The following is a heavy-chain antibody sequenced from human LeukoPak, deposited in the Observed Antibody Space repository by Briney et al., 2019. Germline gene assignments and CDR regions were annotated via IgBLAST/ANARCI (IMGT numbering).Heavy chain of an antibody. Sequence: GASVKVSCKASGYTFTSYGIIWVRQAPGQGLEWMGWISAYNGNTNYAQKFQGRVTMTRDTSISTAYMELSRLRSDDTAVYYCARDRITFGGVMSMDVWGQGTTVTVSS. V-gene: IGHV1-18*01. CDR1: GYTFTSYG. D-gene: IGHD3-16*01. CDR2: ISAYNGNT. CDR3: ARDRITFGGVMSMDV. J-gene: IGHJ6*02.